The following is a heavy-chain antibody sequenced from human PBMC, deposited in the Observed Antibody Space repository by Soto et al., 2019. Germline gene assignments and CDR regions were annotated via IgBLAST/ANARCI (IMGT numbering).Heavy chain of an antibody. CDR3: VKDSGYYYAYAFDV. D-gene: IGHD3-22*01. V-gene: IGHV3-9*01. Sequence: EVQLEESGGGLVQAGRSLRLSCAASRFTFDDYALHWGRQAPGKGLEWVSGISWNSAIISYADSVKGRFSTTRDNAKKYVYLQMDSLRPEDTALYYCVKDSGYYYAYAFDVWGQGTMVTVSP. J-gene: IGHJ3*01. CDR1: RFTFDDYA. CDR2: ISWNSAII.